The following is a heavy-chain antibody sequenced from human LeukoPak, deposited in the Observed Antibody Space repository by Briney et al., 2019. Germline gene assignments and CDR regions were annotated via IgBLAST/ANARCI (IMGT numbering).Heavy chain of an antibody. D-gene: IGHD3-10*01. V-gene: IGHV4-34*01. CDR1: GGSFSGYY. CDR2: INHSGST. Sequence: PSETLSLTCAVYGGSFSGYYWSWIRQPPGKGLEWIGEINHSGSTNYNPSLKSRVTISVDTSRNQFSLKLSSVTAADTAVYYCARVRGSGSYYPHIDYWGQGTLVTVSS. CDR3: ARVRGSGSYYPHIDY. J-gene: IGHJ4*02.